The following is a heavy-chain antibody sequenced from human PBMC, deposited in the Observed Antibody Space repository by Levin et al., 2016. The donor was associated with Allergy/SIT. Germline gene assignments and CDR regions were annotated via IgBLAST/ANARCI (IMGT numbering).Heavy chain of an antibody. CDR2: ISSSGSTI. D-gene: IGHD5-18*01. Sequence: GESLKISCAASGFTFSSYEMNWVRQAPGKGLEWVSYISSSGSTIYYADSVKGRFTISRDNAKNSLYLQMNSLRAEDTAVYYCAKESGGYSYGEDYYYGMDVWGQGTTVTVSS. J-gene: IGHJ6*02. CDR1: GFTFSSYE. CDR3: AKESGGYSYGEDYYYGMDV. V-gene: IGHV3-48*03.